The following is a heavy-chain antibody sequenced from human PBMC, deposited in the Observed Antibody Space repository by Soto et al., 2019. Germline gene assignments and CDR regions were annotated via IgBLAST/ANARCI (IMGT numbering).Heavy chain of an antibody. D-gene: IGHD6-6*01. CDR3: ARDAELTYSSSAGHYYYYGMDV. V-gene: IGHV3-30-3*01. CDR2: ISYDGSNK. J-gene: IGHJ6*02. CDR1: GFTFSSYA. Sequence: GGSLRLSCAASGFTFSSYAMHWVRQAPGKGLEWVAVISYDGSNKYYADSVKGRFTISRDNSKNTLYLQMNSLRAEDTAVYYCARDAELTYSSSAGHYYYYGMDVWGQGTTVTVSS.